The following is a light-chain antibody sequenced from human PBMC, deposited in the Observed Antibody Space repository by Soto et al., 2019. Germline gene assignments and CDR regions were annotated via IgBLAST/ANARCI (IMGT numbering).Light chain of an antibody. CDR3: QEYKSYSWT. CDR2: DAS. V-gene: IGKV1-5*01. Sequence: DIQMTHSPGTLSVSPWERFTLTFRSSQSISSRLAWYQQNPGKAPKLLIYDASNLESGVPSRVSGSGSGTEFTLTIDSLQPDDFATYYCQEYKSYSWTFGQGTKVDIK. CDR1: QSISSR. J-gene: IGKJ1*01.